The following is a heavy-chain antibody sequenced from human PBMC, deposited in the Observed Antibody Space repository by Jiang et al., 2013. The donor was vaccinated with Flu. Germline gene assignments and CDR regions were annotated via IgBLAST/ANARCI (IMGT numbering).Heavy chain of an antibody. CDR3: ARATTVTTLGNWFDP. CDR1: GGTFSSYA. D-gene: IGHD4-17*01. CDR2: IIPMFGTA. J-gene: IGHJ5*02. V-gene: IGHV1-69*06. Sequence: GAEVKKPGSSVKVSCKASGGTFSSYAITWVRQAPGQGLEWMGGIIPMFGTAKYAQKFQGRVTITADKSTNTAYMELSSLRSEDTAVYYCARATTVTTLGNWFDPWGQGTLVTVSS.